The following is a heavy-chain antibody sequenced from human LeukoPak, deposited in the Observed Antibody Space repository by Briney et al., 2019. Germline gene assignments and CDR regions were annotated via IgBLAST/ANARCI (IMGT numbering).Heavy chain of an antibody. CDR3: ARGSDYGDYDDWFDP. CDR1: GFTFTNYG. Sequence: GGSLRLSCAASGFTFTNYGMGWVRQAPGKGLEWVAVISYDGSNKYYADSVKGRFAISRDNSKNTLYPQMNSLRAEDTAVYYCARGSDYGDYDDWFDPWGQGTLVTVSS. D-gene: IGHD4-17*01. CDR2: ISYDGSNK. V-gene: IGHV3-30*03. J-gene: IGHJ5*02.